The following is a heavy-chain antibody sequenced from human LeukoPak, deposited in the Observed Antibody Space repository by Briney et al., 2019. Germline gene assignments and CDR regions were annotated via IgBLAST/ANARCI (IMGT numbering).Heavy chain of an antibody. CDR3: ARDGYSGSDAL. D-gene: IGHD5-12*01. J-gene: IGHJ4*02. CDR1: GGSISSSSYY. CDR2: IYYSGST. V-gene: IGHV4-39*07. Sequence: SETLSLTCTVSGGSISSSSYYWGWIRQPPGKGLEWIGSIYYSGSTYYNPSLKSRVTISVDTSKNQFSLKLSSVTAADTAVYYCARDGYSGSDALWGQGTLVTVSS.